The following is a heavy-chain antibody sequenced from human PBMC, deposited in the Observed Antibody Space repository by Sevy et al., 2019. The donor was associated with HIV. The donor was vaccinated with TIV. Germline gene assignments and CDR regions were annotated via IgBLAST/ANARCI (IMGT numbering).Heavy chain of an antibody. Sequence: GGSLRLSCAASGFTFSDYGMHWVRRAPGKGLEWVAVIWYDGSNENYGDSVKGRFSTSRDNSKNRLYLQMNSLRVDDTAVYYCARAGDIVVVAAHYGMDVWGQGTTVTVSS. CDR1: GFTFSDYG. J-gene: IGHJ6*02. V-gene: IGHV3-33*01. D-gene: IGHD2-15*01. CDR3: ARAGDIVVVAAHYGMDV. CDR2: IWYDGSNE.